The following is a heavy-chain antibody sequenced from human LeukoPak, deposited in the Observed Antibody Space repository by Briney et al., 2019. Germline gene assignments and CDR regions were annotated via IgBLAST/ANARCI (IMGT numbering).Heavy chain of an antibody. D-gene: IGHD5-18*01. V-gene: IGHV3-33*01. Sequence: GGSLRLSCAASGFTFSSYGMHWVRQAPGKGLEWVAVIGYDGSNKYYADSVKGRFTISRDNSKNTLYLQMNSLRAEDTAVYYCARDQDGYSYGDYWGQGTLVTVSS. J-gene: IGHJ4*02. CDR1: GFTFSSYG. CDR2: IGYDGSNK. CDR3: ARDQDGYSYGDY.